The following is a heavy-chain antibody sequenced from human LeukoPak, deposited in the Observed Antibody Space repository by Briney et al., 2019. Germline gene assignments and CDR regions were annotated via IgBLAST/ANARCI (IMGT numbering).Heavy chain of an antibody. CDR1: GGSISSNSDY. Sequence: PSQTLSLTCTVSGGSISSNSDYWSWIRQPAGKGLEWIGRIYTTSGSTNYNPSLKSRVTISVDTSKNQFSLKLSSVTAADTAVYYCARDRVGANREYYPAMDVWGQGTTVTVSS. V-gene: IGHV4-61*02. D-gene: IGHD1-26*01. CDR2: IYTTSGST. CDR3: ARDRVGANREYYPAMDV. J-gene: IGHJ6*02.